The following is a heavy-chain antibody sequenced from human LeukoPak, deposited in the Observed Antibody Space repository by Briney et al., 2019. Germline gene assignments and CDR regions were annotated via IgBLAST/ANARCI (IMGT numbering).Heavy chain of an antibody. J-gene: IGHJ4*02. V-gene: IGHV4-34*01. CDR1: GGSFSDYY. D-gene: IGHD3-3*01. CDR3: ARRGGAYDFWSGYFYYFDY. CDR2: INHSGST. Sequence: SETLSLTCAVYGGSFSDYYWSWIRQPPGKELEWIGEINHSGSTNYNPSLKSRVTISVDTSKNQFSLKLSSVTAADTAVYYCARRGGAYDFWSGYFYYFDYWGQGTLVTVSS.